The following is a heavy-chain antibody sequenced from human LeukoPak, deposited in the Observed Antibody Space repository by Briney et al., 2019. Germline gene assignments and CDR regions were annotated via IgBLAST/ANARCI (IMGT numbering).Heavy chain of an antibody. CDR3: ARDVLDGDGYKRGALDI. J-gene: IGHJ3*02. CDR2: IIPMFGTA. V-gene: IGHV1-69*13. CDR1: GGTFSRDD. D-gene: IGHD5-24*01. Sequence: SVKVSCKASGGTFSRDDINWVRQAPGQGLEWMGGIIPMFGTAKYAQKFQDRVTIIADESTSTAYMELSSLRSEDTAVYYCARDVLDGDGYKRGALDIWGQGTMVTVSS.